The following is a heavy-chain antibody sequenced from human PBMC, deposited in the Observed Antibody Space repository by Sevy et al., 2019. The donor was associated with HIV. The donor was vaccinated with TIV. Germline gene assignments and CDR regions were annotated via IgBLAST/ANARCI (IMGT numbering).Heavy chain of an antibody. D-gene: IGHD1-1*01. V-gene: IGHV4-61*01. Sequence: SQTLSLTCTVSGGSVSSGSYYWSWIRQPPGKGLEWIGYIYYSGSTNYNPSLKSRVTISVDTSKNQFSLKLSSVTAADTAVYYCARTPQRYNWNDGEAPYGAFDIWGQGTMVTVSS. J-gene: IGHJ3*02. CDR1: GGSVSSGSYY. CDR2: IYYSGST. CDR3: ARTPQRYNWNDGEAPYGAFDI.